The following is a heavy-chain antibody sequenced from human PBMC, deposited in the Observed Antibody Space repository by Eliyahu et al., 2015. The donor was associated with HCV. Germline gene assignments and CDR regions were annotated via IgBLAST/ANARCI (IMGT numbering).Heavy chain of an antibody. CDR3: ASGGGGIAVAGTGGWFDP. J-gene: IGHJ5*02. V-gene: IGHV4-59*01. CDR2: THPTGST. CDR1: GGSISTXY. D-gene: IGHD6-19*01. Sequence: QVQLQESGPGLVKPSETLSLTCTVXGGSISTXYWSWIRQPPGKGLEWIGYTHPTGSTNCNPSLKSRVTISVDTSKXQLSLKLSSVTAADTAVYYCASGGGGIAVAGTGGWFDPWGQGTLVTVSS.